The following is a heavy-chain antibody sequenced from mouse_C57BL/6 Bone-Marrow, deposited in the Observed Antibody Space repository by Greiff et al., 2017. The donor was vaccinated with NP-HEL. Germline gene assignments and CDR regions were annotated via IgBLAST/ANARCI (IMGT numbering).Heavy chain of an antibody. CDR3: ARSVVALWYFDV. J-gene: IGHJ1*03. CDR1: GYTFTNYW. D-gene: IGHD1-1*01. Sequence: VQLQESGAELVRPGTSVKMSCKASGYTFTNYWIGWAKQRPGHGLEWIGDIYPGGGYTNYNEKFKGKATLTADKSSSTAYMQLSSLTSEDSAIYYCARSVVALWYFDVWGTGTTVTVSS. V-gene: IGHV1-63*01. CDR2: IYPGGGYT.